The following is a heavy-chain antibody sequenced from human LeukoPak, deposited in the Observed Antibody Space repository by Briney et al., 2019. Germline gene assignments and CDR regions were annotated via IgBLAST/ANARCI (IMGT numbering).Heavy chain of an antibody. CDR1: GFTFSSYW. V-gene: IGHV3-74*01. Sequence: PGGSLRLSCAASGFTFSSYWMHWVRQAPGKGLVWVSRISSDGSTITYADSVKGRFTISRDNAKNTLYLQMNGLRAEDTAVYYCARAQSREQQLPFDYWGQGTLVTVSS. CDR2: ISSDGSTI. CDR3: ARAQSREQQLPFDY. J-gene: IGHJ4*02. D-gene: IGHD6-13*01.